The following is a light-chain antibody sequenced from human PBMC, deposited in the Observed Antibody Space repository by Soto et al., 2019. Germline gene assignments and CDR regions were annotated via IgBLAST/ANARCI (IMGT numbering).Light chain of an antibody. V-gene: IGKV1-5*03. J-gene: IGKJ1*01. CDR3: QHYNSYS. Sequence: DIQMTQSPSTLSGSVGDSVTITCRASQTISSWLAWYQQKPGKAPKLLIYKASTLKSGVPSRFSGSGSGTEFTLTISSLQPEDFATDYCQHYNSYSFGQGTKVDI. CDR2: KAS. CDR1: QTISSW.